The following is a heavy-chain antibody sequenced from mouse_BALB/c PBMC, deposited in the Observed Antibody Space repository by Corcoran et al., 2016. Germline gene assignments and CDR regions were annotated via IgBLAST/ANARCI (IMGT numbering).Heavy chain of an antibody. D-gene: IGHD1-1*01. CDR2: IRSRANNYAT. J-gene: IGHJ1*01. CDR1: GFTFSASA. CDR3: GLAVTGSDYLYYYGMDV. V-gene: IGHV10-1*02. Sequence: EMQLVESGGGLVQPGGSLKLSCAASGFTFSASAMHWVRQASGQGLEWLGRIRSRANNYATHYSASLKGRFTISRDDSKNTAYLEINSLKTEDTAVYYCGLAVTGSDYLYYYGMDVRGQGTTVTVSS.